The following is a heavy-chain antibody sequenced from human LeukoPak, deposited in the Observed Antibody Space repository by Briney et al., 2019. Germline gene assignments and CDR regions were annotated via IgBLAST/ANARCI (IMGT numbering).Heavy chain of an antibody. Sequence: SETLSLTCTVSGGSISSYYWSWIRQPPGKGLEWIGYIYYSGSTNCNPSLKSRVTISVDTSKNQFSLKLSSVTAADTAVYYCASLPPYWGQGTLVTVSS. V-gene: IGHV4-59*01. CDR2: IYYSGST. CDR3: ASLPPY. CDR1: GGSISSYY. J-gene: IGHJ4*02.